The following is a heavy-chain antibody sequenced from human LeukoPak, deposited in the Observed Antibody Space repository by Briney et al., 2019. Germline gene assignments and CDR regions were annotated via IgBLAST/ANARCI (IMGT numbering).Heavy chain of an antibody. CDR2: FYSGGSS. CDR1: GFTVRSIY. Sequence: GGSLRLSCAASGFTVRSIYMTWVRQAPGKGLEWVSSFYSGGSSYYADSVKGRFIISRDSSTDTLYLQMNSLRVEDTAVYFCARDRGYGYGFFDYWGQGTPVTVSS. J-gene: IGHJ4*02. D-gene: IGHD5-18*01. CDR3: ARDRGYGYGFFDY. V-gene: IGHV3-53*01.